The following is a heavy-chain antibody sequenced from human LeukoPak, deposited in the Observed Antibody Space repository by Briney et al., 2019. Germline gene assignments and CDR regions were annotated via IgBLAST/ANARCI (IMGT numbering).Heavy chain of an antibody. D-gene: IGHD5/OR15-5a*01. V-gene: IGHV1-69*01. J-gene: IGHJ4*02. CDR3: ARADVYDYQPLPY. CDR2: IIPIFGTA. Sequence: AASVKVSCKASGGTFSSYAISWVRQAPGQGLEWMGGIIPIFGTANYAQKFQGRVTITADESTSTAYMELSSLRSEDTAVYYCARADVYDYQPLPYWGQGTLVTVSS. CDR1: GGTFSSYA.